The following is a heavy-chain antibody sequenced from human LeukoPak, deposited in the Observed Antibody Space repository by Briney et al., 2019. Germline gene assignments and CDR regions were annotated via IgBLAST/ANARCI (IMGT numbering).Heavy chain of an antibody. D-gene: IGHD5-18*01. CDR1: GFTFSNYG. Sequence: QTGGSLRLSCAASGFTFSNYGMHWVRQAPGKWLEWVAFLRRDGSDKYYADSVKGRFTISRDNSKNTVYLQMNSLRPEDTAVYYCAKDHSQNFDYWGQGTLVTVSS. CDR2: LRRDGSDK. CDR3: AKDHSQNFDY. V-gene: IGHV3-30*02. J-gene: IGHJ4*02.